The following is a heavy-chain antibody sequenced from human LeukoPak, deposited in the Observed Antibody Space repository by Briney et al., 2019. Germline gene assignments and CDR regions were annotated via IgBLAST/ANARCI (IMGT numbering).Heavy chain of an antibody. J-gene: IGHJ4*02. CDR1: GYTFTSYY. CDR2: INPSGGDT. V-gene: IGHV1-46*01. CDR3: AREVMDNLRFDY. D-gene: IGHD1-14*01. Sequence: ASVKVSCKASGYTFTSYYMHWVRQAPGQGLEWMGIINPSGGDTSYAQKFQGRLTMTRDTTTNTVYMELTSLRSEDTAVYYCAREVMDNLRFDYWGQGTLVTVSS.